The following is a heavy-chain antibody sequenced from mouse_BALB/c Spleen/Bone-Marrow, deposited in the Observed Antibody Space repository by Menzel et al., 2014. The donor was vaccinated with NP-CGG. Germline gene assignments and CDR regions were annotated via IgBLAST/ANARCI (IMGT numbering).Heavy chain of an antibody. CDR2: IYPGDGDT. V-gene: IGHV1-87*01. D-gene: IGHD2-4*01. CDR1: GYTFTSYW. J-gene: IGHJ3*01. CDR3: ARGDYETWFAY. Sequence: VQGVESGAELARPGASVKLPCKASGYTFTSYWMQWVKQRPGQGLEWIGAIYPGDGDTRYTQKFKGKATLTADKSSSTAYMQLSSLASEDSAVYYCARGDYETWFAYWGQGTLVTVSA.